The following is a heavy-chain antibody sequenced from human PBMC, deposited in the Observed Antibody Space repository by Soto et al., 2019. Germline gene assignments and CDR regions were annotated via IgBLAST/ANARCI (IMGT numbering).Heavy chain of an antibody. CDR2: INHSGST. CDR3: ASRSRYSSSGFYYYGMDV. J-gene: IGHJ6*02. D-gene: IGHD6-13*01. CDR1: GGAFSGYY. Sequence: SATQSLTCAVYGGAFSGYYWSWIRPPPGKGLEWIGEINHSGSTNYNPSLKSRVTISVDTSKNQFSLKLSSVTAADTAVYYCASRSRYSSSGFYYYGMDVWGQGTTVTVSS. V-gene: IGHV4-34*01.